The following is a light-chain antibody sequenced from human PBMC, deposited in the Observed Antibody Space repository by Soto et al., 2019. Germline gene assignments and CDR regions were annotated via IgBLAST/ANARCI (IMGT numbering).Light chain of an antibody. CDR3: QQSYDSPWT. CDR1: QSIINY. Sequence: DIQMTQSPSSLSASVGDRVTITCRASQSIINYLNWYQHKPGKVPKLPIYAASSLQSGVPSRFSGSGSGTDFTLTISSLQPEDFATYYCQQSYDSPWTFGPGTKVEIK. CDR2: AAS. V-gene: IGKV1-39*01. J-gene: IGKJ1*01.